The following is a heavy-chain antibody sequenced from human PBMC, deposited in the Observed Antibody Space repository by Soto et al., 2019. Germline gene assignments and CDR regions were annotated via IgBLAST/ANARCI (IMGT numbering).Heavy chain of an antibody. CDR2: ISSNGGST. J-gene: IGHJ4*02. CDR3: VKSDVGNYDILTGYSAFDY. V-gene: IGHV3-64D*08. D-gene: IGHD3-9*01. CDR1: GFTFSSYA. Sequence: GGSLRLSCSASGFTFSSYAMHWVRQAPGKGLEYVSAISSNGGSTYYADSVKGRFTISRDNSKNTLYLQMSSLRAEDTAVYYCVKSDVGNYDILTGYSAFDYWGQGTLVTVSS.